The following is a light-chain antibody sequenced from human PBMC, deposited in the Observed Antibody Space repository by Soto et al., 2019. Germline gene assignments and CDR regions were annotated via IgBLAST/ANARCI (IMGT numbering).Light chain of an antibody. J-gene: IGKJ1*01. V-gene: IGKV1-5*01. CDR2: DAS. Sequence: DIQMTQFPSTLTPSVGDRVTITCRASRSISDWLAWYQQKPGKAPKLLIFDASTLKSGVSSRFSGSGSGTEFTLTITGLQPEDVATYYCLQYSSHSWTLGQGTKVDIK. CDR1: RSISDW. CDR3: LQYSSHSWT.